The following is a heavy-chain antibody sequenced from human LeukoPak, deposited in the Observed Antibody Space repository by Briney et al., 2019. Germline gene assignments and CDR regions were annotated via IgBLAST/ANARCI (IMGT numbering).Heavy chain of an antibody. Sequence: IPSETLSLTCTVSGGSISSSSYYWGWIRQPPGKGLEWIGSIYYSGSTYYNPSLKSRVTISVDTSKNQFSLKLSSVTAADTAVYYCARHQRTEYDYGDYNYYYYYMDVWGKGTTVTISS. J-gene: IGHJ6*03. D-gene: IGHD4-17*01. CDR2: IYYSGST. CDR3: ARHQRTEYDYGDYNYYYYYMDV. V-gene: IGHV4-39*01. CDR1: GGSISSSSYY.